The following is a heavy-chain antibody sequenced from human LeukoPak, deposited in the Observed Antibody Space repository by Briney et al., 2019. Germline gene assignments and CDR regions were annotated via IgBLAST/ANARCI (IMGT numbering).Heavy chain of an antibody. V-gene: IGHV1-8*03. D-gene: IGHD5-24*01. CDR3: ARGRDGYNFGYLDL. CDR2: MTPNSGIT. J-gene: IGHJ2*01. Sequence: ASVKVSCKASGYTFTSYDINWVRQATGQGLEWMGWMTPNSGITGYAQKFQGRVTITRNTSITTAYMELSSLRSEDTAVYYCARGRDGYNFGYLDLWGRGILVTVSS. CDR1: GYTFTSYD.